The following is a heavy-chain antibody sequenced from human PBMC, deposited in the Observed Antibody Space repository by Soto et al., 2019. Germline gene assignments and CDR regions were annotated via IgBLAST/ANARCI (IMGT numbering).Heavy chain of an antibody. D-gene: IGHD7-27*01. Sequence: QVQLVQSGAEVKKPGASVKVSCKASIYTFTTYGISWVRQAPGQGLEWMGWISAYNGNTNNAQKLQGRVTMTTDTSTSTAYMEQRSLRSDDTAVYYCARAASNWGRGFYFDYWGQGTLVTVSS. CDR2: ISAYNGNT. V-gene: IGHV1-18*01. J-gene: IGHJ4*02. CDR1: IYTFTTYG. CDR3: ARAASNWGRGFYFDY.